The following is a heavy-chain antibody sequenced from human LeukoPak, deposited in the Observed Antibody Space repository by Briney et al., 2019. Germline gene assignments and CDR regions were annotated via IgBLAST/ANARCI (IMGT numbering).Heavy chain of an antibody. CDR2: ISSSSSYI. CDR3: ATPAHMVRGVIIDY. J-gene: IGHJ4*02. V-gene: IGHV3-21*01. CDR1: GFTLSSYS. Sequence: GGSLRLSCAASGFTLSSYSMNRVHQAPGKGLEWVSSISSSSSYIYYADSVKGRFTISRDNAKNSLYLQMNSLRAEDTAVYYCATPAHMVRGVIIDYWGREPWSPSPQ. D-gene: IGHD3-10*01.